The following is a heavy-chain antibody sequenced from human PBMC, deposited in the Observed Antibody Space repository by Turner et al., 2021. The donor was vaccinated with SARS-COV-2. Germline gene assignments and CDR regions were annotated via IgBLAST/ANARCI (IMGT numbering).Heavy chain of an antibody. Sequence: QVQLVESGGGVVQPGRSLRRSCAASGFTFSSYAMHWVRQAPGKGLEWVAVISYDGSNKYYADSVKGRFTISRDNSKNTLYLQMNSLRAEDTAVYYCARDGDRFGLFYYYGMDVWGQGTTVTVSS. V-gene: IGHV3-30-3*01. CDR3: ARDGDRFGLFYYYGMDV. D-gene: IGHD2-21*01. CDR1: GFTFSSYA. J-gene: IGHJ6*02. CDR2: ISYDGSNK.